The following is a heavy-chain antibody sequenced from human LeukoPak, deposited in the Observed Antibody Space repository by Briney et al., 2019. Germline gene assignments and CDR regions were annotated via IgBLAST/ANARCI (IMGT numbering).Heavy chain of an antibody. J-gene: IGHJ4*02. D-gene: IGHD3-9*01. CDR1: GFTFSSYS. CDR3: ARVALYDILTGYFPH. V-gene: IGHV3-30*03. Sequence: PGGSLRLSCAASGFTFSSYSMNWVRQAPGKGLEWVAVISYDGSNKYYADSVKGRFTISRDNSKNTLYLQMNSLRAEDTAVYYCARVALYDILTGYFPHWGQGTLVTVSS. CDR2: ISYDGSNK.